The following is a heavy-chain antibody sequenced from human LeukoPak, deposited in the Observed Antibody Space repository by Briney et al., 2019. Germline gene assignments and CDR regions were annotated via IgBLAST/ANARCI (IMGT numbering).Heavy chain of an antibody. V-gene: IGHV4-39*01. CDR1: GGSISSYY. J-gene: IGHJ5*02. Sequence: SETLSLTCTVSGGSISSYYWSWIRQPPGKGLEWIGSIYYSGSTYYNPSLKSRVTISVDTSKNQFSLKLSSVTAADTAVYYCARGIAAAGGRWFDPWGQGTLVTVSS. CDR2: IYYSGST. D-gene: IGHD6-13*01. CDR3: ARGIAAAGGRWFDP.